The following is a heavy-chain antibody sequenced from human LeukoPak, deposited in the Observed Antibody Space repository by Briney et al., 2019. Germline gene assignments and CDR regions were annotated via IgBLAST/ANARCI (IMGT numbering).Heavy chain of an antibody. CDR2: ISDGGTNT. V-gene: IGHV3-23*01. CDR3: AKDAAAVTGQRAGFDY. D-gene: IGHD6-19*01. J-gene: IGHJ4*02. CDR1: RFIFSTYS. Sequence: PGGSLRLSCAASRFIFSTYSISWVRQAPGKGPEWVSSISDGGTNTYYADSVKGRFTISRDNSKNTLSLQMNNLRDEDTAVYYCAKDAAAVTGQRAGFDYWGQGTLVTVSS.